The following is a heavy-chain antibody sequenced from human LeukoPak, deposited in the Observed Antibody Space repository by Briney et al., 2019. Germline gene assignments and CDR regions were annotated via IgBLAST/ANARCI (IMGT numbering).Heavy chain of an antibody. J-gene: IGHJ3*02. CDR2: ISSTSNTM. CDR3: AIVVPAARGAFDI. D-gene: IGHD2-2*01. V-gene: IGHV3-48*01. CDR1: GFTFSSYN. Sequence: GGSLRLSCAASGFTFSSYNMNWVRQAPGKGPEWISYISSTSNTMYYADSVKGRFTISRDNSKNTLYLQMNSLRAEDSAVYYCAIVVPAARGAFDIWGQGTMVTVSS.